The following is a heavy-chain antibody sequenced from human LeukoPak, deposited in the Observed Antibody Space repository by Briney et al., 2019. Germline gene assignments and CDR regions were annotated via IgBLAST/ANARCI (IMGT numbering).Heavy chain of an antibody. V-gene: IGHV1-18*01. J-gene: IGHJ4*02. CDR2: ISAYNGNT. Sequence: ASVKVSCKASGYTFTSYGISWVRQAPGQGLEWMGWISAYNGNTNYAQKLQGRVTMTTDTSTSTAYMELRSLRSDDTAVYYCARDPYYDILTGTALFDYWGQGTLVTVSS. CDR3: ARDPYYDILTGTALFDY. CDR1: GYTFTSYG. D-gene: IGHD3-9*01.